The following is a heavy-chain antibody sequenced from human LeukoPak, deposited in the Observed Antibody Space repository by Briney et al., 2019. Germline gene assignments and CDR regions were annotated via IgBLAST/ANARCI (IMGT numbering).Heavy chain of an antibody. D-gene: IGHD2-2*01. J-gene: IGHJ6*04. CDR1: GGTFSSYA. V-gene: IGHV1-69*01. Sequence: AASVKVSCTASGGTFSSYAISWVRQAPGQGLEWMGGIIPIFGTANYAQKFQGRVTITADESTSTAYMELSSLRSEDTAVYYCARGEYQLPKHYYYGMDVWGKGTTVTVSS. CDR3: ARGEYQLPKHYYYGMDV. CDR2: IIPIFGTA.